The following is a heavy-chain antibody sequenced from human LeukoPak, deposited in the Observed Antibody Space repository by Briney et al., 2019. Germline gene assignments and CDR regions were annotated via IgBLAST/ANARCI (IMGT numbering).Heavy chain of an antibody. J-gene: IGHJ3*02. CDR1: VYTFMSYG. CDR2: ISVYNGNT. Sequence: GASVKVSCKASVYTFMSYGISWVRQAPGQGLEWMGWISVYNGNTNYVQKLQGRVTMTTDTSTSTAYMELRSLRSDDTAVYYCARDAYYYYGSGSPIRAFDIWGQGTTVTVSS. D-gene: IGHD3-10*01. CDR3: ARDAYYYYGSGSPIRAFDI. V-gene: IGHV1-18*01.